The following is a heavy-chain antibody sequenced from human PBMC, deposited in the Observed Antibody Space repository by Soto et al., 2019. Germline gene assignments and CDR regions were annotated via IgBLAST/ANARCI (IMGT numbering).Heavy chain of an antibody. CDR2: INPNSDGT. CDR3: ARDPHPYRSSYYLDY. Sequence: ALVKVSCKASGYTFTGYYMHWVRQAPGQGLEWMGWINPNSDGTNYAQKFQGRVTMTRDTSISTAYMELSRLRSDDTAVYYCARDPHPYRSSYYLDYWGQGXLVTAPQ. CDR1: GYTFTGYY. D-gene: IGHD6-6*01. J-gene: IGHJ4*02. V-gene: IGHV1-2*02.